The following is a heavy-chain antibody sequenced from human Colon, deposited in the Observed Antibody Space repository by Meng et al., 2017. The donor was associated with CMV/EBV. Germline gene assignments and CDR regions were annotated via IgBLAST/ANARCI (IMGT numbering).Heavy chain of an antibody. CDR3: ARCRRTLLSGVPGKYFYSYHMDV. D-gene: IGHD3-10*01. Sequence: GESLKISCAASGFTFSNYGMHWVRQAPGKGLEWVAFIRSDGGDKYYADSVKGRFTISRDDARNSLFLQMNSLRAEDTAVYYCARCRRTLLSGVPGKYFYSYHMDVWGQGTTVTVSS. CDR1: GFTFSNYG. V-gene: IGHV3-30*02. CDR2: IRSDGGDK. J-gene: IGHJ6*02.